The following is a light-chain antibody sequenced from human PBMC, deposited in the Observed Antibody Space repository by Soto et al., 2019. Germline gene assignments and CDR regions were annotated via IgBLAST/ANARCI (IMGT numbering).Light chain of an antibody. V-gene: IGLV2-14*01. Sequence: QSALTQPASVSGSPGQSITISCTGTSSDVSGYNYVSWYQQHPGKAPKLMIYDVSNRPSGVSNRFSGSKSGNTASLTISGLQAEDEADYYCSSYTSSSSLWVFGTGTKLTVL. CDR1: SSDVSGYNY. J-gene: IGLJ1*01. CDR3: SSYTSSSSLWV. CDR2: DVS.